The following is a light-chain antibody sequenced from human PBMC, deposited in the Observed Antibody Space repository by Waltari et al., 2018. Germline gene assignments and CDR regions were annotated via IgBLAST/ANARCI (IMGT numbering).Light chain of an antibody. CDR2: DDT. CDR1: DIASKS. J-gene: IGLJ2*01. Sequence: SYVLTQPPSVSVAPGQPARITCGGNDIASKSVHWNQQKPGQAPVVVVYDDTDRPSGIPGRLSGSKSGNTATLIISRVEAGDEADYYCRVWDSGSRHVLFGGGTKLTVL. CDR3: RVWDSGSRHVL. V-gene: IGLV3-21*02.